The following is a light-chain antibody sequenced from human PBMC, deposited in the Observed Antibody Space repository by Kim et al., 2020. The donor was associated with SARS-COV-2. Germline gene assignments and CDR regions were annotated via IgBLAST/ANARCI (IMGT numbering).Light chain of an antibody. CDR2: AAS. Sequence: VSTGERATLSCRATQTVGNNLAWYQQKPGQAPRLIIYAASTRATGIPARFSGSGSRTEFTLTISSLQSEDFAVYYCQQYNDWPPDTFGQGTKLEIK. CDR3: QQYNDWPPDT. J-gene: IGKJ2*01. V-gene: IGKV3-15*01. CDR1: QTVGNN.